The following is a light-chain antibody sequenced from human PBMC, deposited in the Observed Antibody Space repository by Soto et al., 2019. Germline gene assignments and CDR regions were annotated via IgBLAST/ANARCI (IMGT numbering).Light chain of an antibody. CDR2: KAS. J-gene: IGKJ1*01. Sequence: DIQMTQSPSTLSASVGDRVTITCRASQGISTWLAWYQQKPGKAPKLLIYKASSLESGVPSRFSGSGSGTEFTLTISSLQPDDFATYYCQKYNSFPWTFGQGTKVEI. CDR3: QKYNSFPWT. V-gene: IGKV1-5*03. CDR1: QGISTW.